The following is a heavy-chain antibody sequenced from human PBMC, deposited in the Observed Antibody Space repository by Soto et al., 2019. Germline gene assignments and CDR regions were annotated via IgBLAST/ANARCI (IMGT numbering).Heavy chain of an antibody. J-gene: IGHJ4*02. CDR1: GGSISTSSYS. Sequence: QQQLQESGPGLVKPSETLSLTCTVSGGSISTSSYSWGWIRQPPGKGLEWIGNVDYSGTTYYNASLKSRVTLSVDTSKNQFSLEVNSVTAADTAVYYCARLWRGYCSGGSCYFDYWGQGTLVTVSS. V-gene: IGHV4-39*01. CDR2: VDYSGTT. CDR3: ARLWRGYCSGGSCYFDY. D-gene: IGHD2-15*01.